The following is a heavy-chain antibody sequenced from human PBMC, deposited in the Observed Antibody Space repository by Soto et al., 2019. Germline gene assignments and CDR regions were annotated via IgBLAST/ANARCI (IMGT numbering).Heavy chain of an antibody. D-gene: IGHD3-3*01. J-gene: IGHJ6*03. CDR1: GYTFTSYG. CDR3: ARVCTIFGVVLSYYYMDV. CDR2: ISAYNGNT. Sequence: ASVKVSCKASGYTFTSYGISWVRQAPGQGLEWMGWISAYNGNTNYAQKLQGRVTMTTDTSPSTAYMELRSLRSDDTAVYYCARVCTIFGVVLSYYYMDVWGKGTTVTVSS. V-gene: IGHV1-18*01.